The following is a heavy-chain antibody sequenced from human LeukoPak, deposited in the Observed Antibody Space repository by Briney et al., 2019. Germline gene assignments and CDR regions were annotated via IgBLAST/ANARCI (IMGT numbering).Heavy chain of an antibody. CDR2: FNPSGGST. V-gene: IGHV1-46*01. Sequence: ASVKVSCKASGYTFTSFYMHWVLQPPGQGLEWMGIFNPSGGSTSYAQKFQGRVTMTRDTSTSTVYMELNSLRSEDTAVYYCARVTSSCCFYYWGQGTLVTVSS. CDR1: GYTFTSFY. CDR3: ARVTSSCCFYY. D-gene: IGHD6-19*01. J-gene: IGHJ4*02.